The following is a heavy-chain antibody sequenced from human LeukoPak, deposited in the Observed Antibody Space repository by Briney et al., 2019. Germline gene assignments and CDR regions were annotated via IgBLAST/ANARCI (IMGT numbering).Heavy chain of an antibody. Sequence: ASVKVSCKASGGTFSSYAISWVRQAPGQGLEWMGGIIPIFGTANYAQKFQGRVTITTDESTSTAYMELSSLRSEDTAVYYCARESCSSTSCYFYMDVWGKGTTVTVSS. CDR2: IIPIFGTA. V-gene: IGHV1-69*05. CDR1: GGTFSSYA. CDR3: ARESCSSTSCYFYMDV. D-gene: IGHD2-2*01. J-gene: IGHJ6*03.